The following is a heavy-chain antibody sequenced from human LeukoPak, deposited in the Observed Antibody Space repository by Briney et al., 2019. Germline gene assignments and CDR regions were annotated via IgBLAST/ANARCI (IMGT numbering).Heavy chain of an antibody. V-gene: IGHV1-46*01. J-gene: IGHJ5*02. CDR2: INPSGGST. D-gene: IGHD3-10*01. CDR3: ARSYGSGSYYNNWFDP. CDR1: GYTFTSYY. Sequence: ASVKVSCKASGYTFTSYYMHWVRQAPGQGLEWMGIINPSGGSTSYAQKFQGRVTMTRDTSTSTVYTELSSLRSEDTAVYYCARSYGSGSYYNNWFDPWGQGTLVTVSS.